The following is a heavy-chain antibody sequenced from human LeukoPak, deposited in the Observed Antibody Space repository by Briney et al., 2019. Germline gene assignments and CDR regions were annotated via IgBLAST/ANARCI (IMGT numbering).Heavy chain of an antibody. CDR2: ISSSSSYI. J-gene: IGHJ6*03. Sequence: KSGESLRLSCAASGFTFSSYSMNWVRQAPGKGLEWVSSISSSSSYIYYADSVKGRFTISRDNAKNSLYLQMNSLRAEDTAVYYCARDRPGYDFWSGIYYYYYYMDVWGKGTTVTVSS. D-gene: IGHD3-3*01. CDR3: ARDRPGYDFWSGIYYYYYYMDV. CDR1: GFTFSSYS. V-gene: IGHV3-21*01.